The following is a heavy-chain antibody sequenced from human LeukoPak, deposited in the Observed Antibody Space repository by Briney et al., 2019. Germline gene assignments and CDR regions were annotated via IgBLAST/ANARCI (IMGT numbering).Heavy chain of an antibody. CDR3: AGEDYGGYRFDY. J-gene: IGHJ4*02. CDR2: ISYSGST. Sequence: SETLALTCTVAGGSITSYFCSWIRQPPGKGLEWIAYISYSGSTNYNPSLKSRVIISVDASKNQFSLNLRSVTAADTAVYYCAGEDYGGYRFDYWGQGTLVTVSS. CDR1: GGSITSYF. V-gene: IGHV4-59*01. D-gene: IGHD4-23*01.